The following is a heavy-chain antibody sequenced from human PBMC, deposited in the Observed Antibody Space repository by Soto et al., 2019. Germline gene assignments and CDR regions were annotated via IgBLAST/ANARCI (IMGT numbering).Heavy chain of an antibody. CDR3: ARGRTPMVRGAH. Sequence: QVQLQQWGAGLLKPSETLSLTCAVYGGSFSGYYWSWIRQPPGKGLEWIGEINHSGSTNYNPSLKSRVTISVDTSKNQFSLKLSSVTAADTAVYYCARGRTPMVRGAHWGQGTLVTVSS. J-gene: IGHJ4*02. CDR1: GGSFSGYY. V-gene: IGHV4-34*01. CDR2: INHSGST. D-gene: IGHD3-10*01.